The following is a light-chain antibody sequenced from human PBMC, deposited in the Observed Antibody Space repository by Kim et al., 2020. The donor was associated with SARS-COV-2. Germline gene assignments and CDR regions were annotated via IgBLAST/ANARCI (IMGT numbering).Light chain of an antibody. Sequence: LTQPASVSGSPGQSITISCTGTSSDIGGYNYVSWYQQHPGKAPKLMIYDVSQRPSGVSNRFSGSKSGNTASLTISGLQAEDEADYYCSSYTTSSTYVFGTGTKVTVL. V-gene: IGLV2-14*03. CDR1: SSDIGGYNY. J-gene: IGLJ1*01. CDR3: SSYTTSSTYV. CDR2: DVS.